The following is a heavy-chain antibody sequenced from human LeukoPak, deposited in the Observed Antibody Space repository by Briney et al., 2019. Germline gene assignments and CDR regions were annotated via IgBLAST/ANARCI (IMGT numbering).Heavy chain of an antibody. D-gene: IGHD4-17*01. CDR1: GGSFSGYY. V-gene: IGHV4-34*01. CDR2: INHSGST. CDR3: ARDKRGDYGYFDY. J-gene: IGHJ4*02. Sequence: PSETLSLTCAVYGGSFSGYYWSWIRQPPGKGLEWIGEINHSGSTNYNPSLKSRVTISVDTSKNQFSLKLSSVTAADTAVYYCARDKRGDYGYFDYWGQGTLVTVSS.